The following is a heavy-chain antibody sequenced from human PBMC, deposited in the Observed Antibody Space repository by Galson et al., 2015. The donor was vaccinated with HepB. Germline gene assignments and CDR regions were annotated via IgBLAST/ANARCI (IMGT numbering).Heavy chain of an antibody. V-gene: IGHV3-33*06. D-gene: IGHD3-3*01. CDR2: IWYDGSNK. CDR1: GFTFSSYA. Sequence: SLRLSCAASGFTFSSYAMSWVRQAPGKGLEWVAVIWYDGSNKYYADSVKGRFTISRDNSKNTLYLQMNSLRAEDTAVYYCAKDLFSPGFFARYYFDYWGQGTLVTVSS. J-gene: IGHJ4*02. CDR3: AKDLFSPGFFARYYFDY.